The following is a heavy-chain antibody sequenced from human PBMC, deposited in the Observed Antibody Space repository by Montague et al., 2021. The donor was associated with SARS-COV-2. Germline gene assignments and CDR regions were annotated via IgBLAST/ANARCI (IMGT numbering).Heavy chain of an antibody. D-gene: IGHD3-22*01. CDR1: GFTFSSYG. Sequence: SLRLSCAASGFTFSSYGMHWVRQAPGKGLEWVAVIWYDGSNKYYADSVKGRFTTSRDNSKNTLYLQMNSLRAEDTAVYYCARDVYYYDSSGYYYGRYYYYGMDVWGQGTTVTVSS. J-gene: IGHJ6*02. V-gene: IGHV3-33*01. CDR2: IWYDGSNK. CDR3: ARDVYYYDSSGYYYGRYYYYGMDV.